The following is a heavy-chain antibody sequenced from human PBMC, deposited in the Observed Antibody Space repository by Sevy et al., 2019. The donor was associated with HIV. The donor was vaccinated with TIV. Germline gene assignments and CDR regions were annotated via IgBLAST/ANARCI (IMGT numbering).Heavy chain of an antibody. D-gene: IGHD5-12*01. CDR3: VRGYRGYYFDY. Sequence: GGSLRLSCAASGFTFSSYWMSWVRQAPGKGLEWVANIKQDGSEKYYVDSVKGRFTISRDNAKNSLYLQMNSLRAEDTAVYYCVRGYRGYYFDYWGQGTLVTVSS. J-gene: IGHJ4*02. V-gene: IGHV3-7*01. CDR2: IKQDGSEK. CDR1: GFTFSSYW.